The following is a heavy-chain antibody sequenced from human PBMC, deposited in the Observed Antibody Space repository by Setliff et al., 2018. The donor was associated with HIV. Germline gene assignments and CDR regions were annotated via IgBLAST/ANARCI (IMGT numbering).Heavy chain of an antibody. V-gene: IGHV3-48*03. CDR1: GFTFDKFW. CDR3: ATSSPPDDYGDLGGIDH. CDR2: ISGSDGTI. Sequence: GGSLRLSCTASGFTFDKFWMHWLRHTPGKGLEWVSYISGSDGTIFYADSVRGRFSVSRDNAENTLSLQMNGLRDDDTAIYFCATSSPPDDYGDLGGIDHWGQGTLVTVSS. J-gene: IGHJ4*02. D-gene: IGHD4-17*01.